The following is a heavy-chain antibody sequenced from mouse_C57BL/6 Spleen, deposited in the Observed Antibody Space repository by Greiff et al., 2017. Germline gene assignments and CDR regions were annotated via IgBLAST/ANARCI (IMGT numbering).Heavy chain of an antibody. V-gene: IGHV5-17*01. J-gene: IGHJ1*03. Sequence: EVKLVESGGGLVKPGGSLKLSCAASGFTFSDYGMHWVRQAPEKGLEWVAYISSGSSTIYYADTVKGRFTISRDNAKNTLFLQMTSLRSEDTAMYYCAFITTVVAEYFDVWGTGTTVTVSS. CDR1: GFTFSDYG. CDR2: ISSGSSTI. CDR3: AFITTVVAEYFDV. D-gene: IGHD1-1*01.